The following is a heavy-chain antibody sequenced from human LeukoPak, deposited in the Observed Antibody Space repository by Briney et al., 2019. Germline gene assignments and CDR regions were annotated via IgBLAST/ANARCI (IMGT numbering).Heavy chain of an antibody. CDR1: GNAFTSFD. J-gene: IGHJ6*03. CDR3: AKRGVEMATIYYMDV. V-gene: IGHV1-8*01. Sequence: ASVKVSCKASGNAFTSFDINWVRQATGQGLEWMGWMNPNSGNTGYAQNFQGRVTMTRNTSISTAYMELSSLRSEDTAVYYCAKRGVEMATIYYMDVWGKGTAVT. CDR2: MNPNSGNT. D-gene: IGHD5-24*01.